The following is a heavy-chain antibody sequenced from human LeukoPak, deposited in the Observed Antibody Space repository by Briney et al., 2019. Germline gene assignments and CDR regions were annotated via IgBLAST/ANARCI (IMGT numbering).Heavy chain of an antibody. CDR3: ARSIRGVNFDY. V-gene: IGHV4-59*08. J-gene: IGHJ4*02. CDR1: GGSISSYY. Sequence: PSETLSLTCTVSGGSISSYYWSWIRQPPGKGLEWIGYIYYSGSTNYNPSLKSRVTISVDTSKNQFSLKLSSVTAADTAVYYCARSIRGVNFDYWGQGTLVTVSS. D-gene: IGHD3-10*01. CDR2: IYYSGST.